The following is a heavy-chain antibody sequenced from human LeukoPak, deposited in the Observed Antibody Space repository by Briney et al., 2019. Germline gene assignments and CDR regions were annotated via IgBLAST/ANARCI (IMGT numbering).Heavy chain of an antibody. CDR2: IYYSGST. CDR1: GGSISSSSYY. V-gene: IGHV4-39*01. D-gene: IGHD2-15*01. Sequence: PSETLSLTCTVSGGSISSSSYYWGWIRQPPGKGLEWIGSIYYSGSTYYNPSLKSRVTISVDTSKNQFSLKLSSVTAAGTAVYYCARHRPLTTTMWVVAAAKYWGQGTLVTVSS. CDR3: ARHRPLTTTMWVVAAAKY. J-gene: IGHJ4*02.